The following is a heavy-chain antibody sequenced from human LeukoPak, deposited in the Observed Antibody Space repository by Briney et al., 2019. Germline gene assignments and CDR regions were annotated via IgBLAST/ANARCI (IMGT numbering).Heavy chain of an antibody. CDR3: AADGEYAFLV. V-gene: IGHV3-74*01. CDR1: GLTFHNTW. Sequence: GGSLRLSCAASGLTFHNTWMHWIRQAPGKGLEWVSRIKGDGITTTYADSVKGRFTISRDNAKNTLYLQMNSLRAEDTAVYYCAADGEYAFLVWGQGTMVTVSS. D-gene: IGHD2/OR15-2a*01. J-gene: IGHJ3*01. CDR2: IKGDGITT.